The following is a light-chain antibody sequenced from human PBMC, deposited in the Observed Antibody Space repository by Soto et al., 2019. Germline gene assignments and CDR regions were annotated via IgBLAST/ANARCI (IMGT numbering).Light chain of an antibody. V-gene: IGLV3-21*02. CDR2: DDN. J-gene: IGLJ2*01. Sequence: SYELTQPPSVSVAPGQTARITCGGNNIGSKSVHWYQQKPGQAPELVVYDDNDRPSGIPERFAGSDSGNTATLTISRVEAGDEADYYCQVWHSGVDWVFGGGTKLTVL. CDR1: NIGSKS. CDR3: QVWHSGVDWV.